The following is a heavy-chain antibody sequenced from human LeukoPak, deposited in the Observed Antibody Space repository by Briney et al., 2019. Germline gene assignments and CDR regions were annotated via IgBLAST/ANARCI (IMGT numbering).Heavy chain of an antibody. CDR2: FDHSGTT. CDR1: GGSFSGYY. J-gene: IGHJ4*02. D-gene: IGHD3-9*01. V-gene: IGHV4-34*01. Sequence: SETLSLTCVVYGGSFSGYYWSWIRQPPGKDLEWIGEFDHSGTTNYNPSLKSRVTMSVDTSKNQFSLKLSSVTAADTAVYYCARHPYDILTGPEYYFDYWGQGTLVTVSS. CDR3: ARHPYDILTGPEYYFDY.